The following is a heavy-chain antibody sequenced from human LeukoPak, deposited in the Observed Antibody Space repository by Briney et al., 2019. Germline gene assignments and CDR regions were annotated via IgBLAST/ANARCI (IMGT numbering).Heavy chain of an antibody. J-gene: IGHJ4*02. CDR3: ASLVRSSFDY. D-gene: IGHD3-10*01. CDR2: IYYSGSN. Sequence: SETLSLTCTVSGGSISSSSYYWGWIRQPPGKGLEWIGSIYYSGSNYYNPSLKSRVTISVDTSKNQFSLKLSSVTAADTAVYYCASLVRSSFDYWGQGTLVTVSS. V-gene: IGHV4-39*01. CDR1: GGSISSSSYY.